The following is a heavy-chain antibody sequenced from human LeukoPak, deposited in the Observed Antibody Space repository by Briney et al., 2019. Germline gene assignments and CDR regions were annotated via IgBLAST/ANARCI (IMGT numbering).Heavy chain of an antibody. D-gene: IGHD3-16*02. CDR2: INHRGST. CDR3: ARKSNYVWGSYRYGDFDY. V-gene: IGHV4-34*01. CDR1: GGSFSGYY. Sequence: SETLSLTCAVYGGSFSGYYWSWIRQPPGKGLEWIGEINHRGSTNYNPSLKSRVTISVDTSKNQFSLKLSSVTAADTAVYYCARKSNYVWGSYRYGDFDYWGQGTLVTVSS. J-gene: IGHJ4*02.